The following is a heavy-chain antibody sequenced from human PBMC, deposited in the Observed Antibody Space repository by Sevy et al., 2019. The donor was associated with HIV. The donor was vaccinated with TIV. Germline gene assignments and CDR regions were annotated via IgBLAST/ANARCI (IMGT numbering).Heavy chain of an antibody. CDR3: TRVEGATDWGMDV. Sequence: GGSLRLSCTASGFTFGDYTMSWVRQAPGKGLEWVSFIRSKAYGGKTQYAASVKGRLTISRDDSKSIAYLQMNSLRTEDTAVYYCTRVEGATDWGMDVWGQGTTVTVSS. CDR1: GFTFGDYT. V-gene: IGHV3-49*04. J-gene: IGHJ6*02. CDR2: IRSKAYGGKT. D-gene: IGHD1-26*01.